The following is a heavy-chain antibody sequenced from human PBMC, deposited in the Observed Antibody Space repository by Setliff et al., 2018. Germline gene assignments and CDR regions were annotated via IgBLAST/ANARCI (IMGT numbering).Heavy chain of an antibody. CDR1: GGSFSDYY. CDR3: RFWSGYYKNDY. CDR2: INHSGST. J-gene: IGHJ4*02. Sequence: SETLSLTCTVYGGSFSDYYWGWVRQPPGKGLEWIGGINHSGSTNYIPSLKSRLTISVDTSKNQFSLKLSSVTAADTAMYYCRFWSGYYKNDYWGQGTLVTVSS. V-gene: IGHV4-34*01. D-gene: IGHD3-3*01.